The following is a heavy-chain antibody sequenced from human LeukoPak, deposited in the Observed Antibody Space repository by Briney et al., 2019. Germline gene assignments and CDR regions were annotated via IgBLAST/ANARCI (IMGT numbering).Heavy chain of an antibody. CDR3: AWGRTTSIAVAGTYYYYMDV. J-gene: IGHJ6*03. Sequence: PSETLSLTCTVSGGSISSGGYYWSWIRQHPGKGLEWIGYIYYSGSTYYNPSLKSRVTISVDTSKNQFSLKLSSVTAADTAVYYCAWGRTTSIAVAGTYYYYMDVWGKGTTVTVSS. CDR1: GGSISSGGYY. D-gene: IGHD6-19*01. CDR2: IYYSGST. V-gene: IGHV4-31*03.